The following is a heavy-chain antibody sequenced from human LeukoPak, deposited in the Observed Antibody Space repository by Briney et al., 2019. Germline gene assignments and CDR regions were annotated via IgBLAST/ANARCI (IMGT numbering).Heavy chain of an antibody. J-gene: IGHJ4*02. CDR1: GFTFSDYY. CDR2: MSGSGTTI. V-gene: IGHV3-11*01. Sequence: GGSLRLSCAASGFTFSDYYMTWIRQAPGKGLEWISYMSGSGTTIYYADSVKGRFTISRDNAKRTLFLQMNSLRAEDTAVYYCVRDVDDYDHHRGDSWGQGTLVTVSS. D-gene: IGHD4-17*01. CDR3: VRDVDDYDHHRGDS.